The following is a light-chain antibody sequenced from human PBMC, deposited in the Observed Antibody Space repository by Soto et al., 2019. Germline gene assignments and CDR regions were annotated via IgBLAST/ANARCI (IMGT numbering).Light chain of an antibody. CDR2: HNN. CDR1: SSNIGAGYD. V-gene: IGLV1-40*01. Sequence: QSVLTQPPSVSGAPGQRVTISCTGSSSNIGAGYDVHWYQQRPGTAPKLLIYHNNNRPSGVPDRFSGSQSGTSASLAITGLQAEDEADYYCQSYDSTYVFGTGTKV. CDR3: QSYDSTYV. J-gene: IGLJ1*01.